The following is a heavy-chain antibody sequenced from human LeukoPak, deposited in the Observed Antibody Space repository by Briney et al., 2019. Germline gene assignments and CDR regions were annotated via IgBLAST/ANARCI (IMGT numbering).Heavy chain of an antibody. CDR3: ARDRYCSGRSCYGPPDY. V-gene: IGHV4-39*07. Sequence: SETLSLTCAVSGGSISSSAYHWGWIRQPPGKGLEWIGSIHYSGSTYHNTSLKSRATISIDTSKNQFSLKLNSVTAADTAVYYCARDRYCSGRSCYGPPDYWGQGALVIVTS. CDR1: GGSISSSAYH. D-gene: IGHD2-15*01. J-gene: IGHJ4*02. CDR2: IHYSGST.